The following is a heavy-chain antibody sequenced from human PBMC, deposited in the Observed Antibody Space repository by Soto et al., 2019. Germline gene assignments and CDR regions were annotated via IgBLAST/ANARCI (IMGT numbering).Heavy chain of an antibody. CDR1: GYSFTSYW. J-gene: IGHJ5*02. Sequence: PGESLKISCKGSGYSFTSYWIGWVRQMPGKGLEWMGIIYPGDSDTRYSPSFQGQVTISADKSIGTAYLQWSSLKASDTAMYYCARRLSGYSSGWYAGWFDPWGQGTLVTVSS. CDR2: IYPGDSDT. V-gene: IGHV5-51*01. D-gene: IGHD6-19*01. CDR3: ARRLSGYSSGWYAGWFDP.